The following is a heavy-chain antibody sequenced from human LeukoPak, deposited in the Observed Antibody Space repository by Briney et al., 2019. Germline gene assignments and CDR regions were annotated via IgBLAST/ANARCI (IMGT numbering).Heavy chain of an antibody. CDR2: INPSGGST. CDR1: GYTFTSYY. Sequence: ASVKVSCKASGYTFTSYYMHWVRQAPGQGLEWMGIINPSGGSTNYAQKFQGRVTITADKSTSTAYMELSSLRSEDTAVYYCAREELQTTNFDYWGQGTLVTVSS. V-gene: IGHV1-46*01. D-gene: IGHD4-11*01. J-gene: IGHJ4*02. CDR3: AREELQTTNFDY.